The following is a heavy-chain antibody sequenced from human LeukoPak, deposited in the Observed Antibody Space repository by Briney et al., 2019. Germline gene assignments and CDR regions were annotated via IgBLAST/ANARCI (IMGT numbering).Heavy chain of an antibody. CDR3: AKRPVAVAAYANFDF. D-gene: IGHD2-15*01. Sequence: GGSLRLSCAASGFTFSSYAMSWVRQAPGKGLEWVSAISGGGGTTYYAGSVKGRFTVSRDNSKNTLYLQMNSLRAEDTAVYYCAKRPVAVAAYANFDFWGRGTLVTVSS. J-gene: IGHJ4*02. V-gene: IGHV3-23*01. CDR2: ISGGGGTT. CDR1: GFTFSSYA.